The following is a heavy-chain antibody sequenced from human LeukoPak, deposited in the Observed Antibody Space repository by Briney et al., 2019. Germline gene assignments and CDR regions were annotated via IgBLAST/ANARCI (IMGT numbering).Heavy chain of an antibody. CDR1: GFTFSSYW. D-gene: IGHD5-12*01. CDR3: ARDTLSGYDGAFDI. Sequence: GGSLRLSCAASGFTFSSYWMTWVRQAPGRGLEWVANIKQDGNEIYYVNSVKGRFTISRDNAKNSLYLQMNSLRAEDTAVYYCARDTLSGYDGAFDIWGQGTMVTVSS. V-gene: IGHV3-7*01. CDR2: IKQDGNEI. J-gene: IGHJ3*02.